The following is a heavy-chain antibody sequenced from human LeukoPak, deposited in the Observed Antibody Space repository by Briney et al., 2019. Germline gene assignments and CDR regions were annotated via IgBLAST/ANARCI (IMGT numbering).Heavy chain of an antibody. D-gene: IGHD3-22*01. J-gene: IGHJ4*02. Sequence: GGSLRLSCAASGLTFNNAWLTWVRQAPGKGLEWVGRIKSKTDGGTTNYAAPVKGRFTISRDDSKNTLYLQMNSLKTEDTAVYYCTTRGGYYDSSGYFEPRDYWGQGTLVTVSS. CDR1: GLTFNNAW. V-gene: IGHV3-15*06. CDR2: IKSKTDGGTT. CDR3: TTRGGYYDSSGYFEPRDY.